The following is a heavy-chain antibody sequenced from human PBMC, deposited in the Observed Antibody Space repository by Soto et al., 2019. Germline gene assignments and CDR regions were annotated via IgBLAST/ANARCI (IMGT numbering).Heavy chain of an antibody. CDR2: IYYSGST. V-gene: IGHV4-59*01. Sequence: KPSETLSLTCTVSGGSISSYYWSWIGQPPGKGLEWIGYIYYSGSTNYNPSLKSRVTISVDTSKNQFSLKLSSVTAADTAVYYCARDGECSSTSCYLSHYYYGMDVWGQGTTVTVSS. J-gene: IGHJ6*02. CDR1: GGSISSYY. CDR3: ARDGECSSTSCYLSHYYYGMDV. D-gene: IGHD2-2*01.